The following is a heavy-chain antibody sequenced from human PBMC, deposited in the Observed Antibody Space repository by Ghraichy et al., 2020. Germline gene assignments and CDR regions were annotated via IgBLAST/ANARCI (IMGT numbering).Heavy chain of an antibody. Sequence: ASVKVSCKASGYTFTSYGISWVRQAPGQGLEWMGWISAYNGNTNYAQKLQGRVTMTTDTSTSTAYMELRSLRSDDTAVYYCARGGRYYDILTGYSGVQNWFDPWGQGTLVTVSS. D-gene: IGHD3-9*01. CDR1: GYTFTSYG. CDR2: ISAYNGNT. V-gene: IGHV1-18*01. J-gene: IGHJ5*02. CDR3: ARGGRYYDILTGYSGVQNWFDP.